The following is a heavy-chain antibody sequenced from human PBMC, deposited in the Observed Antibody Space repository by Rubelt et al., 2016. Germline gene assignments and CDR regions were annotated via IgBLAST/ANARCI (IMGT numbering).Heavy chain of an antibody. Sequence: QVQLVQSGAEVKKPGASVKVSCKASGYTFTSYGISWVRPAPGQGLEWMGWISAYNGTTNYAQKLQGRVTMTTDTSTSTADMELRSLRSDDTAVYYCARDPLPVRGVIMTPTHWGQGTLVTVSS. J-gene: IGHJ4*02. CDR2: ISAYNGTT. V-gene: IGHV1-18*01. CDR3: ARDPLPVRGVIMTPTH. D-gene: IGHD3-10*01. CDR1: GYTFTSYG.